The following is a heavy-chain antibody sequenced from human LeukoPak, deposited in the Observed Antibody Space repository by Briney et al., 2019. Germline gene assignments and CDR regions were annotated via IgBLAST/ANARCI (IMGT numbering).Heavy chain of an antibody. CDR1: GFTFSNHA. CDR2: ISGGGVST. D-gene: IGHD3-10*01. CDR3: ALSLRVRGDY. V-gene: IGHV3-23*01. Sequence: PGGSLRLSCAASGFTFSNHAMMWVRQAPGRGLEWVSAISGGGVSTYYTDSVKGRFTISRDNSKNTLYLQMNSLRAEDTAVYYCALSLRVRGDYWGQGTLVSVSS. J-gene: IGHJ4*02.